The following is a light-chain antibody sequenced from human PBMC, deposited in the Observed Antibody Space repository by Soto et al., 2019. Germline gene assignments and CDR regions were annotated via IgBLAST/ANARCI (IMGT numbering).Light chain of an antibody. Sequence: QSALTQPRSVCGSPGQSVTITCTGTSSDVGYYDYVSWCQQHPGKAPKLIIYDVTKRPSGVPDRFSGSKSGITASLTISGLQAEDEADYYCSSYAGRYTWVFGGGTKLTVL. CDR1: SSDVGYYDY. CDR2: DVT. CDR3: SSYAGRYTWV. V-gene: IGLV2-11*01. J-gene: IGLJ2*01.